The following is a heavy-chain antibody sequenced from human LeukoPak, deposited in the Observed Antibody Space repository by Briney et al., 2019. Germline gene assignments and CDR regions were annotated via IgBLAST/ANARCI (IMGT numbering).Heavy chain of an antibody. CDR2: LDPTSTYI. D-gene: IGHD3-16*02. Sequence: PGGSLRLSCAASGFTFSNHAMSWVRLVPGKGLEWVSALDPTSTYIFYGDSVKGRFTVSRDNSRNTLFLHMNSLRAEDTAVYYCAKRVPSYYVWGSYRSNYFDYWGQGTLVTVSS. V-gene: IGHV3-23*05. J-gene: IGHJ4*02. CDR3: AKRVPSYYVWGSYRSNYFDY. CDR1: GFTFSNHA.